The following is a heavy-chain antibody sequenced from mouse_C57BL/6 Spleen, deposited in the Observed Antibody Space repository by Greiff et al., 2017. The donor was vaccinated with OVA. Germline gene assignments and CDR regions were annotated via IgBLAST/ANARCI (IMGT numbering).Heavy chain of an antibody. CDR1: GYTFTSYW. Sequence: QVQLQQPGAELVRPGTSVKLSCKASGYTFTSYWMHWVKQRPGQGLEWIGVIDPSDSYTNYNQKFKAKATLTVDTSSSTAYMQLSSLTSEDSAVYYCARERDYGNYDAMDYWGQGTSVTVSS. J-gene: IGHJ4*01. CDR2: IDPSDSYT. CDR3: ARERDYGNYDAMDY. D-gene: IGHD2-1*01. V-gene: IGHV1-59*01.